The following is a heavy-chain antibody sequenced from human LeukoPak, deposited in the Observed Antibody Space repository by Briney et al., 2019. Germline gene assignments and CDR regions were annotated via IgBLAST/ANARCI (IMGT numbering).Heavy chain of an antibody. D-gene: IGHD6-13*01. Sequence: PGGSLRLSCVASGFTFDDYAVHWVRQTPGKGLQWVSLITASGTTYYADSVRGRFTISRDNSKNSLYLQMNSLRTEDTALHYCAKDSESTGCSRLRWFDPWGQGTLVTVSS. J-gene: IGHJ5*02. CDR1: GFTFDDYA. CDR3: AKDSESTGCSRLRWFDP. CDR2: ITASGTT. V-gene: IGHV3-43*02.